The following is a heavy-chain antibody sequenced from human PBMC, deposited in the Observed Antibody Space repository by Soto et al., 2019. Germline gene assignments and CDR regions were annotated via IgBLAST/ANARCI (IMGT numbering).Heavy chain of an antibody. CDR3: ARRGAGAYDGPGNFDV. CDR1: GYDFSTSW. Sequence: EVELFQSGAAVKKPGESLKISCKTSGYDFSTSWIAWVRQTPGSGLEWMGIIYPGDSDTRYSPSFEGQVTVSVDKPMRIAYLEWRSLTASDSAIYYCARRGAGAYDGPGNFDVCGQGTLVTVPT. CDR2: IYPGDSDT. V-gene: IGHV5-51*01. D-gene: IGHD5-12*01. J-gene: IGHJ4*02.